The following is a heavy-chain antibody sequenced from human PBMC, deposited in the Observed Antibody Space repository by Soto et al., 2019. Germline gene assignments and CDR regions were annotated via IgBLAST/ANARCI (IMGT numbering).Heavy chain of an antibody. J-gene: IGHJ5*02. V-gene: IGHV4-30-4*01. CDR1: GGSISSGDYY. CDR3: ARDAGNGDYIQNWFDP. D-gene: IGHD4-17*01. CDR2: IYYSGST. Sequence: SETLSLTCTVSGGSISSGDYYWSWIRQPPVKGLEWIGYIYYSGSTYYNPSLKSRVTISVDTSKNQFSLKLSSVTAADTAVYYCARDAGNGDYIQNWFDPWGQGTLVTVSS.